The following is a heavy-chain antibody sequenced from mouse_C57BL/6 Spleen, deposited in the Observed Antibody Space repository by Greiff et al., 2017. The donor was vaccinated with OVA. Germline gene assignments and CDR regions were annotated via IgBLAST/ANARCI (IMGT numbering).Heavy chain of an antibody. Sequence: EVNVVESGEGLVKPGGSLKLSCAASGFTFSSYAMSWVRQTPEKRLEWVAYISSGGDYIYYADTVKGRFTISRDNARNTLYLQMSSLKSEDTAMYYCTRDGFIYYYAMDYWGQGTSVTVSS. CDR3: TRDGFIYYYAMDY. CDR2: ISSGGDYI. V-gene: IGHV5-9-1*02. CDR1: GFTFSSYA. J-gene: IGHJ4*01. D-gene: IGHD1-1*01.